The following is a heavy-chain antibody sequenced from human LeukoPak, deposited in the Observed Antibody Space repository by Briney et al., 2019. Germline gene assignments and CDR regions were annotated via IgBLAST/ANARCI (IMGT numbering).Heavy chain of an antibody. CDR1: GGSISSYY. D-gene: IGHD3-22*01. Sequence: PSETLSLTCTVSGGSISSYYWSWIRQPAGKGLEWIGRIYTSGSTNYNPSLKSRVTMSVDTSKNQFSLKLSSVTAADTAVYYCARDRSPTYYYDSSGYYPDAFDIWGQGTMVTVSS. J-gene: IGHJ3*02. V-gene: IGHV4-4*07. CDR2: IYTSGST. CDR3: ARDRSPTYYYDSSGYYPDAFDI.